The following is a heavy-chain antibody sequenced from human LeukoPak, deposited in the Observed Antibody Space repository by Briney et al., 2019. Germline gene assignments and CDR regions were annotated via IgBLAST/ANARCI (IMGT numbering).Heavy chain of an antibody. CDR3: ARLEASSGYPDYFDY. V-gene: IGHV4-39*01. D-gene: IGHD3-22*01. J-gene: IGHJ4*02. Sequence: SETLSLTCTVSGDSINSGTYYWGWIRRPPGEGLEWIGTIYYSGSTYYNPSLKSRVTIFVDTSKNQFSLNLSSVTAADTAVYYCARLEASSGYPDYFDYWGQGTLSPSPQ. CDR1: GDSINSGTYY. CDR2: IYYSGST.